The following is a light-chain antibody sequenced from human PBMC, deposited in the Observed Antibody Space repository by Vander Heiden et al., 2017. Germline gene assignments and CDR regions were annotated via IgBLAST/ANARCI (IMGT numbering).Light chain of an antibody. CDR3: QQHNNWPPWT. J-gene: IGKJ1*01. V-gene: IGKV3-15*01. Sequence: EIVMTQSPATLSVSPGERATLSCRASQSVSSNLAWYQQKPGQAPRLLIYGASTRATGIPARFSGSGYGTGFTLTISIRQSEDFAVYYCQQHNNWPPWTFGQGTKVEIK. CDR1: QSVSSN. CDR2: GAS.